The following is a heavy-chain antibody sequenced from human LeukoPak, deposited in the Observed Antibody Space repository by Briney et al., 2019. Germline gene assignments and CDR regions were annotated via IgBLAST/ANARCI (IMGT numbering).Heavy chain of an antibody. J-gene: IGHJ6*03. CDR2: IIPTFGTA. CDR3: ARTWYHDFWSGIRGDYYYYMGV. V-gene: IGHV1-69*13. Sequence: SVKVSCKASGGTFSSYAISWVRQAPGQGLEWMGGIIPTFGTANYAHKFQGRVTITADEYTSTAYMEPSTPRSDDTTVYYCARTWYHDFWSGIRGDYYYYMGVWGKGTTVTVSS. CDR1: GGTFSSYA. D-gene: IGHD3-3*01.